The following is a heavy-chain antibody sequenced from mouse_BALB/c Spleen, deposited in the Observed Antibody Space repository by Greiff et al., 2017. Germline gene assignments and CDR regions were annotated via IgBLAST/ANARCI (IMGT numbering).Heavy chain of an antibody. CDR2: ISDGGSYT. D-gene: IGHD3-1*01. CDR1: GFTFSDYY. CDR3: ARHSPSAWFAY. J-gene: IGHJ3*01. V-gene: IGHV5-4*02. Sequence: DVKLVESGGGLVKPGGSLKLSCAASGFTFSDYYMYWVRQTPEKRLEWVATISDGGSYTYYPDSVKGRFTISRDNAKNNLYLQMSSLRSEDTALYYCARHSPSAWFAYWGQGTLVTVSA.